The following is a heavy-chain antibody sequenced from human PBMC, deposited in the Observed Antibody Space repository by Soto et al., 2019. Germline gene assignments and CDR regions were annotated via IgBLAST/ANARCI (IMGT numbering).Heavy chain of an antibody. D-gene: IGHD3-9*01. CDR2: IFSNDEK. J-gene: IGHJ4*02. Sequence: QVTLKESGPVLVKPTETLTLTCTASGFSLSNARMGVSWIRQPPGKALEWLAHIFSNDEKSYSTSLKSRLTSSKDTSKSQVVLTMTSMDPVDTATYYGARNAKDFDWLLFDYWGQGTLVTVSS. CDR3: ARNAKDFDWLLFDY. CDR1: GFSLSNARMG. V-gene: IGHV2-26*01.